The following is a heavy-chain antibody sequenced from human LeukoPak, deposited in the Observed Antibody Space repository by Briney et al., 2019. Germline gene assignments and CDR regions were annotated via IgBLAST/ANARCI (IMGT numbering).Heavy chain of an antibody. D-gene: IGHD1-26*01. Sequence: GGSLRLSCAASGFTFSSYAMSWVRQAPGKGLEWVSAISGSGGSTYYADSVKGRFTISRDNSKNTLYLQMNSLRAEDTAVYYCAKRTGNRGSYSYYYYGMDVWGQGTTVTVSS. CDR3: AKRTGNRGSYSYYYYGMDV. CDR2: ISGSGGST. V-gene: IGHV3-23*01. J-gene: IGHJ6*02. CDR1: GFTFSSYA.